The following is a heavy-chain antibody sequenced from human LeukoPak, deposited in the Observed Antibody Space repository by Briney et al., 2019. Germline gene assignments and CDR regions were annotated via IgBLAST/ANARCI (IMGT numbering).Heavy chain of an antibody. CDR2: SNPVSGGT. D-gene: IGHD3-10*01. CDR3: ARGDYYGSQTYYPFDY. J-gene: IGHJ4*02. Sequence: ASVKVSCKASRYIFTGYYIDWVRQAPGQGPEWMGWSNPVSGGTKYAQMFQGRVTLTRDTSIGTAYMELNRLRSDDTAVYFCARGDYYGSQTYYPFDYWGQGTLVTVSS. CDR1: RYIFTGYY. V-gene: IGHV1-2*02.